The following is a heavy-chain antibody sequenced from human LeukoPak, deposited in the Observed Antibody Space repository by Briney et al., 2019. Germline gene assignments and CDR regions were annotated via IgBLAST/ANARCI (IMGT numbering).Heavy chain of an antibody. V-gene: IGHV4-34*01. Sequence: SETLSLTCAVYGGSFSGYYWSWIRQPPGKGLEWIGEINHSGSTNYNPSLKSRVTISVDTSKYQFSLKLSSVTAADTAVYYCARARLHRVYYFDYWGQGTLVIVSS. J-gene: IGHJ4*02. CDR3: ARARLHRVYYFDY. D-gene: IGHD4-11*01. CDR2: INHSGST. CDR1: GGSFSGYY.